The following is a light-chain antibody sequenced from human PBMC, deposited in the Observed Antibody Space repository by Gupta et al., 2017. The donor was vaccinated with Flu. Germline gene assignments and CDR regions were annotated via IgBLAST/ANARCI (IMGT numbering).Light chain of an antibody. CDR1: SGDVGNYNL. CDR3: CSYAGSRTWV. J-gene: IGLJ3*02. V-gene: IGLV2-23*01. CDR2: EGS. Sequence: QSALTQPASVSGSPGQSITLSCTGTSGDVGNYNLVSCYQQHPDKAPKLMIYEGSKRPSGVSNRFSGSKSCNTASLTISGLQAEDEADYYCCSYAGSRTWVFGGGTKLTVL.